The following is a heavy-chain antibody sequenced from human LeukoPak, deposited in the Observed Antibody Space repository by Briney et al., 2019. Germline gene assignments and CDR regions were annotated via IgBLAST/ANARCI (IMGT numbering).Heavy chain of an antibody. CDR2: ISGSGGST. CDR3: AKGRRPTMVRGPVSDY. Sequence: GGSLRLSCAASGFTFSSYAMSWVRQAPGKGLEWVSAISGSGGSTYYADSVKGRFTISRDNSKNTLYLQMNSLRAEDTAVYYCAKGRRPTMVRGPVSDYWGQGTLVTVSS. J-gene: IGHJ4*02. D-gene: IGHD3-10*01. V-gene: IGHV3-23*01. CDR1: GFTFSSYA.